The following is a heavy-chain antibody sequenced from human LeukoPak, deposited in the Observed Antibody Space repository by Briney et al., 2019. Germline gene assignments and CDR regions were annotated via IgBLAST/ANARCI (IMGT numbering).Heavy chain of an antibody. CDR3: ANSGSYSHYYYYMDV. CDR2: ISGSGGST. J-gene: IGHJ6*03. Sequence: PGGSLRLSCAASGFIFSSYSMNWVRQAPGKGLEWVSAISGSGGSTYYADSVKGRFTISRDNSKNTLYLQMNSLRAEDTAVYYCANSGSYSHYYYYMDVWGKGTTVTVSS. V-gene: IGHV3-23*01. D-gene: IGHD1-26*01. CDR1: GFIFSSYS.